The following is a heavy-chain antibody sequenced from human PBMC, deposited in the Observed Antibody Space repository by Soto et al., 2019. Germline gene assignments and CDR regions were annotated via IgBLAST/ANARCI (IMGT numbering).Heavy chain of an antibody. D-gene: IGHD6-13*01. CDR3: ARVRAAASIYYYYGMDV. CDR1: GFTFSSYA. Sequence: QVQLVESGGGVVQPGRSLRLSCAASGFTFSSYAMHWVRQAPGKGLEWVAVISYDGSNKYYADSVKGRFTISRDNSKNTLYLQMNSLRAEDTAVYYCARVRAAASIYYYYGMDVWGQGTTVTVSS. J-gene: IGHJ6*02. CDR2: ISYDGSNK. V-gene: IGHV3-30-3*01.